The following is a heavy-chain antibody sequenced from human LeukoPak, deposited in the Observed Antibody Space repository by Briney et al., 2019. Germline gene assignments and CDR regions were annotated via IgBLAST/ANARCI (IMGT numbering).Heavy chain of an antibody. Sequence: GGSLRLSCAASAFTFSSYWMSWVRQAPGKGLEWVANIKGDGSEINYVDSVKGRFTISRDNAKNSLYLQMNSLRVDDTAVYYCARDRGYSTFDYWGQGTLVTVSS. D-gene: IGHD4-23*01. CDR2: IKGDGSEI. CDR1: AFTFSSYW. J-gene: IGHJ4*02. CDR3: ARDRGYSTFDY. V-gene: IGHV3-7*01.